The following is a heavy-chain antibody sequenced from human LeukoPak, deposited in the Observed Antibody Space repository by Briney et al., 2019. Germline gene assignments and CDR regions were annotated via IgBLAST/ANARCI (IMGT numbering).Heavy chain of an antibody. J-gene: IGHJ4*02. CDR1: GFTFSSYA. Sequence: PGGSLRLSCAASGFTFSSYAMSWVRQAPGKGLKWVSTISSSGGSTYYTDSVKGRFTISRDISKNTLYLQMNSLRAEDTAIYYCAKGKRGTSEDFNYWGQGTLVTVSS. CDR3: AKGKRGTSEDFNY. V-gene: IGHV3-23*01. D-gene: IGHD1-26*01. CDR2: ISSSGGST.